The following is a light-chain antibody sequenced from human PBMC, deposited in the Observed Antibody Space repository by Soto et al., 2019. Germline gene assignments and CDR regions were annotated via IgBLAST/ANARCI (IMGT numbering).Light chain of an antibody. CDR3: QQYGSSPFT. CDR1: QSVAIN. J-gene: IGKJ3*01. V-gene: IGKV3-20*01. Sequence: EIVMTQSPVTLSVSPGERATLSCRASQSVAINLAWYQQQPGQAPRLLIYAASIRATGIPARFSGSGSGTDFTLTISRLEPEDFAVYYCQQYGSSPFTFGPGTKVDIK. CDR2: AAS.